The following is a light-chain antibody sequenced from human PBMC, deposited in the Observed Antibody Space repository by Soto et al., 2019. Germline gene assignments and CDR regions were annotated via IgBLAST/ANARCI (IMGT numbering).Light chain of an antibody. CDR2: RNN. CDR1: SSNIGSNY. Sequence: QSVLTQPPSASGTPGQRVTISCSGSSSNIGSNYVYWYQHLPGTAPNLLIYRNNQRPSGVPDRFSGSKSGTSASLATSGLRSEDEADYYCAAWDGSLSGYVFGSGSKDTVL. CDR3: AAWDGSLSGYV. J-gene: IGLJ1*01. V-gene: IGLV1-47*01.